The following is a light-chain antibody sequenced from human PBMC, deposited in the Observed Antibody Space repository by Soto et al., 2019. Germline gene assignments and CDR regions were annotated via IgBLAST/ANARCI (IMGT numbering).Light chain of an antibody. J-gene: IGKJ1*01. CDR3: QQYNNWPRA. CDR1: QSVSSN. CDR2: GAS. Sequence: IVLPQSPLSLPVMPGEPATLSCRASQSVSSNLAWYQQKPGQAPRLLIYGASTRATGIPARFSGSGSGTEFTLTISSLQSEDFAVYYCQQYNNWPRAFGQGTKVDIK. V-gene: IGKV3-15*01.